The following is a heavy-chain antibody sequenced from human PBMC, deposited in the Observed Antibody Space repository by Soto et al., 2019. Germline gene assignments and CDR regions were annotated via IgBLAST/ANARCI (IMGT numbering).Heavy chain of an antibody. D-gene: IGHD4-17*01. V-gene: IGHV3-23*01. CDR3: AKAATVVTRPDDY. CDR1: GFTFSSYA. CDR2: ISGSGGST. J-gene: IGHJ4*02. Sequence: GGSLRLSCPASGFTFSSYAMSLVRQAPGKGLEWVSSISGSGGSTYYADSVKGRFTISRDKSKNTLYLQMNSLRAGDTAVYYCAKAATVVTRPDDYWGQGTLVNVSS.